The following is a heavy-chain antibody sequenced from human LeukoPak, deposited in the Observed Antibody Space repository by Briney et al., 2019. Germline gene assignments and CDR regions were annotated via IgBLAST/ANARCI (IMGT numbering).Heavy chain of an antibody. CDR3: AREGRGYSYAFEY. V-gene: IGHV3-23*01. CDR1: GSTFSSYA. D-gene: IGHD5-18*01. J-gene: IGHJ4*02. Sequence: GGSLRLSCAASGSTFSSYAMGWVRQAPGKGLEWVSSISGSGDTTYYADSVKGRFTISRDNGQNTLYLQMNSLRAEDTAVYYCAREGRGYSYAFEYWGQGTLVTVSS. CDR2: ISGSGDTT.